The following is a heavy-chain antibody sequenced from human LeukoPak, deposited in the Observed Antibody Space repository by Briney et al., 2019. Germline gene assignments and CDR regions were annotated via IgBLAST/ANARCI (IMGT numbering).Heavy chain of an antibody. Sequence: PGGSLRLSCKGSGYSFTSYWIGWVRQMPGKGLEWMGIIYPGDSDTRYSPSFQGQVTTSADKSISTAYLQWSSLKASDTARYYCARRCRDGYSLHDAFDIWGQGTMVTVSS. CDR3: ARRCRDGYSLHDAFDI. D-gene: IGHD5-24*01. CDR1: GYSFTSYW. CDR2: IYPGDSDT. J-gene: IGHJ3*02. V-gene: IGHV5-51*01.